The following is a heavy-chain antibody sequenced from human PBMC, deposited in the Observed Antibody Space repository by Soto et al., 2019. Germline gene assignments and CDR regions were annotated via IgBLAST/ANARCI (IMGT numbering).Heavy chain of an antibody. CDR1: GGSISSGGYS. CDR2: IYHSGST. V-gene: IGHV4-30-2*01. J-gene: IGHJ3*02. CDR3: ARVYSSFSDAFDI. D-gene: IGHD6-6*01. Sequence: QLQLQESGSGLVKPSQTLSLTCAVSGGSISSGGYSWSRIRQPPGKGLEWIGYIYHSGSTYYNPSLKSRVTISVDRSKNQFSLKLSSVTAADTAVYYCARVYSSFSDAFDIWGQGTMVTVSS.